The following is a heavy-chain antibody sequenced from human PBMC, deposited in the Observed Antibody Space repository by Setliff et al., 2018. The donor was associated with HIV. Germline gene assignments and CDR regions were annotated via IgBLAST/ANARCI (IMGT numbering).Heavy chain of an antibody. CDR1: GYTLTELS. V-gene: IGHV1-24*01. CDR3: ARIPNHSSGFDY. D-gene: IGHD3-22*01. Sequence: ASVKVSCKISGYTLTELSIHWVRQAPGKGLEWMANFDPEDGETFYAQKFQGRLTMTEDTSTDTAYMELSSLTSEDTAVYYCARIPNHSSGFDYWGQGTPVTVSS. J-gene: IGHJ4*02. CDR2: FDPEDGET.